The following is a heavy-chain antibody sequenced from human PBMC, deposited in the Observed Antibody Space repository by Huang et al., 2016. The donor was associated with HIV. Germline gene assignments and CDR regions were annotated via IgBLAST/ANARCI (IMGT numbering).Heavy chain of an antibody. Sequence: EVHLVQSGAEVKEPGESLKISCQASGSNFDSYWIGWVRQMPGKGLEWMGVIYPGDSDTRYDPSFQGQVTISADQSINTAYLQWSSLKASDTAIYSCARQGLWLPPTDPFDYWGQGTPVTVSA. D-gene: IGHD3-10*01. CDR2: IYPGDSDT. CDR3: ARQGLWLPPTDPFDY. J-gene: IGHJ4*02. V-gene: IGHV5-51*01. CDR1: GSNFDSYW.